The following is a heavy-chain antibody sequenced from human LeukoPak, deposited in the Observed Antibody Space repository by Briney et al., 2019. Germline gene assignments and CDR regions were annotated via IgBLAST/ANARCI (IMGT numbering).Heavy chain of an antibody. D-gene: IGHD4-17*01. CDR3: ATHRGTTVTTTDY. CDR2: LSGSGGST. V-gene: IGHV3-23*01. Sequence: GGSLRLSCAASGFIFSSYAMSWVRQAPGKGLEWLSTLSGSGGSTYYADSVKGRFTISRDNSKNTLYLQMSSLRAEDTAVYYCATHRGTTVTTTDYWGQGTLVTVSS. J-gene: IGHJ4*02. CDR1: GFIFSSYA.